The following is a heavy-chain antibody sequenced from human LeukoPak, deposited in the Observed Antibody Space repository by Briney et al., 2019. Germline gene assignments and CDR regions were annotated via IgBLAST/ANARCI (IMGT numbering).Heavy chain of an antibody. CDR2: INAGNGNT. Sequence: ASVKVSCKASGYTFTSYAMHWVRQAPGQRLKWMGWINAGNGNTKYSQKFQGRVTITRDTSASTAYMELSSLRSEDTAVYYCARGEEGYYDSSGYYVYWGQGTLVTVSS. V-gene: IGHV1-3*01. CDR1: GYTFTSYA. D-gene: IGHD3-22*01. J-gene: IGHJ4*02. CDR3: ARGEEGYYDSSGYYVY.